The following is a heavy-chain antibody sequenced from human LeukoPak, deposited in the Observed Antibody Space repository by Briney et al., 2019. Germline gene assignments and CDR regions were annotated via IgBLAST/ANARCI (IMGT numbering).Heavy chain of an antibody. Sequence: GGSLRLSCAASGFTFSSYLMNWARQAPGKGLEWVASINHNGNVNYYVDSVKGRFTISRDNAKNSLYLQMSNLRAEDTAVYFCARGGGLDVWGQGATVTVSS. CDR3: ARGGGLDV. D-gene: IGHD3-16*01. CDR1: GFTFSSYL. V-gene: IGHV3-7*03. J-gene: IGHJ6*02. CDR2: INHNGNVN.